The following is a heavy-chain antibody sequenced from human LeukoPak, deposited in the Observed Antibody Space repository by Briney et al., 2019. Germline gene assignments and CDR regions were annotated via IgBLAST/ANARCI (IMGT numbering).Heavy chain of an antibody. J-gene: IGHJ2*01. D-gene: IGHD5-24*01. CDR3: ARARCDTAITPRYWYFDL. V-gene: IGHV4-31*03. CDR2: IYYSGST. Sequence: SQTLSLTCTVSGGSISSGGYYWSWIRQHPGKGLEWIGYIYYSGSTYYNPSLKSRVTISVDTSKNQFSLKPSSVTAADTAVYYCARARCDTAITPRYWYFDLWGRGTLVAVSS. CDR1: GGSISSGGYY.